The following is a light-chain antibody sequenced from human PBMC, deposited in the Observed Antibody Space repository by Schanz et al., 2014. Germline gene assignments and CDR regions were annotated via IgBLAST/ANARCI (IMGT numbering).Light chain of an antibody. CDR3: SSYAGSNTVV. V-gene: IGLV2-8*01. CDR1: SSDVGSYDY. CDR2: NVN. Sequence: QSALIQPPSVSGSPGQSVTISCTGTSSDVGSYDYVSWYQQHPGTVPKPMIYNVNTRPSGVPDRFSGSKSGNTASLTVSGLQAEDEADYYCSSYAGSNTVVFGGGTKLTVL. J-gene: IGLJ3*02.